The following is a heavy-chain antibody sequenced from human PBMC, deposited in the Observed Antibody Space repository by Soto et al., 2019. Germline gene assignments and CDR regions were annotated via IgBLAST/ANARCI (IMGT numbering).Heavy chain of an antibody. CDR2: ISSTSSYI. D-gene: IGHD5-18*01. Sequence: PGGSLLLSWATPLFTFSDYSMTRVGQAPGKGLEWVSSISSTSSYIYYADSMRGRFTISRDNAKNSLYLQTHSLRAEDTAVYYCAGEVDTAMGCGAIDIWGQGTTVTVSS. CDR1: LFTFSDYS. J-gene: IGHJ3*02. V-gene: IGHV3-21*01. CDR3: AGEVDTAMGCGAIDI.